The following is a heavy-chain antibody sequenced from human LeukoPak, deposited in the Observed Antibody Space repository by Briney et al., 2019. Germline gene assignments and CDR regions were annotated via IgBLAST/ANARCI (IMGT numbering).Heavy chain of an antibody. CDR1: GYSFTNYW. D-gene: IGHD3-22*01. V-gene: IGHV5-10-1*01. Sequence: PGGSPRLSCKGSGYSFTNYWISWVRQMPGKGLEWMGRIDPSGSYTNYSPSFQGHVTISADKSISTAYLQWSSLKASDTATYYCARQDSSGYYSPFVYWGQGTLVTVSS. CDR2: IDPSGSYT. CDR3: ARQDSSGYYSPFVY. J-gene: IGHJ4*02.